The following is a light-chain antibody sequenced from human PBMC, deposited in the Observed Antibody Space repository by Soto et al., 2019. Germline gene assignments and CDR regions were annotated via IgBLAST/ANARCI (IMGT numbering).Light chain of an antibody. CDR1: QSVSSSY. CDR3: QQYGSSLRT. J-gene: IGKJ1*01. CDR2: GAS. V-gene: IGKV3-20*01. Sequence: EIVFTQSPGTLSLSPGERATLSCRASQSVSSSYLAWYQQKPGQAPRLLIYGASSRATGTPDRFSGSGSGTDFTLTISRLEPEDFAVYYCQQYGSSLRTFGQGTKVDIK.